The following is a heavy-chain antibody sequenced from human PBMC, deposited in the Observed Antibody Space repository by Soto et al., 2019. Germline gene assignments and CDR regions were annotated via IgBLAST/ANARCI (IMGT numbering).Heavy chain of an antibody. J-gene: IGHJ4*02. Sequence: QVQLVESGGGLVQPGRSLRLSCAASGFTFSNHGIHWVRQAPGKGLEWVTFISYYGRKTYYADSVKGRVTISRDNSQNTVYLQMNSLRPADTAVYFCARDWATGGTYVGIDEWGQGTLVTVSS. CDR3: ARDWATGGTYVGIDE. V-gene: IGHV3-30*04. D-gene: IGHD2-8*02. CDR1: GFTFSNHG. CDR2: ISYYGRKT.